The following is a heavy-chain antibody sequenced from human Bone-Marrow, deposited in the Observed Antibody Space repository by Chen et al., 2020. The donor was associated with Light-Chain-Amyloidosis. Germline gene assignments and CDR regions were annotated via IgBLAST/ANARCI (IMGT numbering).Heavy chain of an antibody. Sequence: EVQLEQSGPEEKTLGESMKNSRKGSGNTFPNSWIGWVRQMPGKGLEWMGVIYPDDSDARYSPSFEGQVTISADKSISTAYLQWRSLKASDTAMYYCARRRDGYNFDYWGQGTLVTVSS. CDR2: IYPDDSDA. V-gene: IGHV5-51*01. CDR1: GNTFPNSW. CDR3: ARRRDGYNFDY. D-gene: IGHD5-12*01. J-gene: IGHJ4*02.